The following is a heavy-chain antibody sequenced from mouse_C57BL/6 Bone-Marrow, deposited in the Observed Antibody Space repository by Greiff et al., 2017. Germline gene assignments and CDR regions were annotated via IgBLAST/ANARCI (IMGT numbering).Heavy chain of an antibody. CDR3: TTAVYYGSSYFDY. V-gene: IGHV14-4*01. CDR1: GFNIKDDY. Sequence: VQLKESGAELVRPGASVKLSCTASGFNIKDDYMHWVKQRPEQGLEWIGWIDPENGDTEYASKFQGKATITADTSSNTAYLQLSSLTSEDTAVYYCTTAVYYGSSYFDYWGQGTTLTVSS. J-gene: IGHJ2*01. D-gene: IGHD1-1*01. CDR2: IDPENGDT.